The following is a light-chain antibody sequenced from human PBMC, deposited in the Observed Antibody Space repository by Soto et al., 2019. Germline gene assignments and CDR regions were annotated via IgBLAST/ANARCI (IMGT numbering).Light chain of an antibody. Sequence: EIVMTQSPATLSVSPGERVTLSCRASQNINNNLAWYQQKPGHAPRLLIYGAYTRATGIPGRFSGSGSGTEFTLTISSLQSEDFAVYYCQQYNNWPPLTFGGGTKVEFK. J-gene: IGKJ4*01. CDR3: QQYNNWPPLT. CDR2: GAY. CDR1: QNINNN. V-gene: IGKV3-15*01.